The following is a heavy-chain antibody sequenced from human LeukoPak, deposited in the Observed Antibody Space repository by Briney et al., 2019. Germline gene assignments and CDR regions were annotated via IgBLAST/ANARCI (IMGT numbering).Heavy chain of an antibody. Sequence: PSETLSLTCTVSGVSISTSTYYWGWIRQPPGKGLEWIGNIYYSGSTYYNPSLKSRVTISVDTSKNQFSLNRISVTAADTAYYMDVWGKRTTVTGSS. J-gene: IGHJ6*03. CDR2: IYYSGST. CDR1: GVSISTSTYY. V-gene: IGHV4-39*07. CDR3: V.